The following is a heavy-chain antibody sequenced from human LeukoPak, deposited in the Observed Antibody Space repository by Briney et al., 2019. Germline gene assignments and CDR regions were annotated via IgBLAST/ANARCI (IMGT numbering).Heavy chain of an antibody. Sequence: GGSLRLSCVASTFTFSDSWTSWLRQAPGKGLEWVAHTNEAGSIKYYVDSVKGRFTISRDNVKRSQYLQMNSLRAEDTAVYYCATWSVGLNYWGQGTLVTVSS. CDR2: TNEAGSIK. J-gene: IGHJ4*02. CDR3: ATWSVGLNY. V-gene: IGHV3-7*01. D-gene: IGHD1-26*01. CDR1: TFTFSDSW.